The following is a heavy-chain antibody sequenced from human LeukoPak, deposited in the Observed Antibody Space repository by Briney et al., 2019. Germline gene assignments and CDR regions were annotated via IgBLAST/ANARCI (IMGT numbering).Heavy chain of an antibody. CDR1: GYTFTSYA. CDR3: AREGYFWSGYYIGPYYYYGMDV. J-gene: IGHJ6*02. Sequence: ASVKASCKASGYTFTSYAMHWVRQAPGQRLEWMGWINAGNGNTKYSQKFQGRVTITRDTSASTAYMELSSLRSEDTAVYYCAREGYFWSGYYIGPYYYYGMDVWGQGTTVTVSS. CDR2: INAGNGNT. V-gene: IGHV1-3*01. D-gene: IGHD3-3*01.